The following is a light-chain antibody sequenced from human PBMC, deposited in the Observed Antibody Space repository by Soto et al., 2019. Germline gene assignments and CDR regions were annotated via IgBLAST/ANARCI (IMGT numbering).Light chain of an antibody. Sequence: QSALTQPRSVSGSPGQSVTISCTGTSSDIGAYNYVSWYQHYPGKAPKLMINDVSNRPSGVPERFSASKSGNTASLTISGVQAEDESDYYCCSYAPGYTFTVFGGGTKVTVL. V-gene: IGLV2-11*01. J-gene: IGLJ2*01. CDR3: CSYAPGYTFTV. CDR1: SSDIGAYNY. CDR2: DVS.